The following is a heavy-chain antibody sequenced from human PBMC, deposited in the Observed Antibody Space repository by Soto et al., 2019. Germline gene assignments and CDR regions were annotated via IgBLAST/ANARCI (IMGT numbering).Heavy chain of an antibody. CDR1: GGSVSSSIW. CDR3: ARVPGVVVSADDAFDI. CDR2: IYHSGSA. Sequence: VQLKESGPGLVKPSGTLSLTCAVSGGSVSSSIWWSWVRPSPGKGLEWMGEIYHSGSAHYNPSLNSRATIPLDTSKNHFSLSVTSVTAADKAVYYCARVPGVVVSADDAFDIWGPGTSVIVSS. J-gene: IGHJ3*02. D-gene: IGHD2-15*01. V-gene: IGHV4-4*02.